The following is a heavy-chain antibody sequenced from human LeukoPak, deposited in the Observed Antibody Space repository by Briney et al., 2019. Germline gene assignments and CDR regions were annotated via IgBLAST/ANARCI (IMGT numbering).Heavy chain of an antibody. J-gene: IGHJ5*02. CDR3: AKVPLSAAGGWFDP. CDR2: ISGSGGNT. V-gene: IGHV3-23*01. CDR1: GFTFSSCA. Sequence: PGGSLRLSCAASGFTFSSCAMSWVRQAPGKGLEWVSAISGSGGNTYYADSVKGRFTISRDNSKNTLYLQMNSPRAEDTAVYYRAKVPLSAAGGWFDPWGQGTLVTVSS. D-gene: IGHD6-13*01.